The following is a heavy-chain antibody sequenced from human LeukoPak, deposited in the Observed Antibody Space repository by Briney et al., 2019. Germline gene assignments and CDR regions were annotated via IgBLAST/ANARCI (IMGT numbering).Heavy chain of an antibody. V-gene: IGHV3-23*01. D-gene: IGHD3-3*01. CDR3: AKGLGVDYYMDV. CDR2: ISGSGGST. Sequence: GGSLRLSCAASGFTFSSYAMSWVRQAPGKGLEWVSAISGSGGSTYYADSVKGRFIISRDNSKNTLYLQMNSLRAEDTAVYYCAKGLGVDYYMDVWGKGTTVTVSS. J-gene: IGHJ6*03. CDR1: GFTFSSYA.